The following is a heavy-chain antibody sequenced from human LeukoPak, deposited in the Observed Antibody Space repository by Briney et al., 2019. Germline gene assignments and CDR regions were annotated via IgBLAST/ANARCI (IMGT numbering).Heavy chain of an antibody. CDR2: ISYDGSNK. V-gene: IGHV3-30-3*01. CDR3: ARDIQPNHRERWLGAFDI. CDR1: GFTFSSYA. J-gene: IGHJ3*02. D-gene: IGHD4-17*01. Sequence: PGGSLRLSCAASGFTFSSYAMHWVRQAPGKGLEWVAVISYDGSNKYYADSVKGRFTISRDNSKNTLYLQMNSLRAEDTAVYYCARDIQPNHRERWLGAFDIWGQGTMVTVSS.